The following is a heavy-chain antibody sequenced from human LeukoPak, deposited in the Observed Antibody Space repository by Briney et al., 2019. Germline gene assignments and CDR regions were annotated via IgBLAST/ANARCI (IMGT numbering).Heavy chain of an antibody. CDR3: ARDRPPGIAVAGTPYYYMDV. CDR1: GYTFTSYG. V-gene: IGHV1-18*01. J-gene: IGHJ6*03. CDR2: ISGYIGHT. Sequence: GASVKVSCKASGYTFTSYGIGWVRQVPGQGLEWMGWISGYIGHTNYAQKLQGRVTMTTDTSTSTAYMELRSLRSDDTAVYYCARDRPPGIAVAGTPYYYMDVWSKGTTVTVSS. D-gene: IGHD6-19*01.